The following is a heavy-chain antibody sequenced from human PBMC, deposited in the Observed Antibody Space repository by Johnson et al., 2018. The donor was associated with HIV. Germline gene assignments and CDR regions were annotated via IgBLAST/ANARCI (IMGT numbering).Heavy chain of an antibody. V-gene: IGHV3-33*01. CDR2: MWYDGSNK. D-gene: IGHD6-13*01. CDR3: VRDTDIAGFSCAFDI. Sequence: VQLVESGGGVVQPGRSLRLSCAASGFTFSTYGMHWVRQAPGKGLEWVAVMWYDGSNKYYADAVKGRFTVSRDNSKNTVYLQMNSLRAEDTAFYYCVRDTDIAGFSCAFDIWGQGTMVTVSS. J-gene: IGHJ3*02. CDR1: GFTFSTYG.